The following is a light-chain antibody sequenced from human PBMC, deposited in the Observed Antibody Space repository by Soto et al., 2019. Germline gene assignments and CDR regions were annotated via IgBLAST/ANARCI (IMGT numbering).Light chain of an antibody. V-gene: IGKV1-39*01. J-gene: IGKJ1*01. CDR1: QNINNY. CDR3: QQSFTAPGT. CDR2: AAS. Sequence: DLQMTQSPSSLSASIGDRVTITCRASQNINNYLNWYQQKPGKAPKILIYAASTLQSGVPSRFSGGGSWTDFTLTISSLPTEDFATYYSQQSFTAPGTFGQGTELDVK.